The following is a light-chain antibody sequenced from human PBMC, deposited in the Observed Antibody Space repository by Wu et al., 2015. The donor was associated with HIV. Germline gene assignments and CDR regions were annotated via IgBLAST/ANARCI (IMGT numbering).Light chain of an antibody. J-gene: IGKJ4*01. CDR3: QQLNSYPPVT. V-gene: IGKV1-9*01. Sequence: QQKPTERTLTLPRSPMLHFAKWVPSRFSASGSETDFTLTITRLQSEDFATYYCQQLNSYPPVTFGGGTKVEIK. CDR2: ML.